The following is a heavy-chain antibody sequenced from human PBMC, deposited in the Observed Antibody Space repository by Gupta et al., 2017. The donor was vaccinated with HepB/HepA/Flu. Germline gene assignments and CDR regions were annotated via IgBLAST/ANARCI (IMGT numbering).Heavy chain of an antibody. CDR3: AKGGLVVPAAMAY. V-gene: IGHV3-30*18. CDR1: GFTFSSYG. D-gene: IGHD2-2*01. J-gene: IGHJ4*02. CDR2: ISYDGSNK. Sequence: PGRSLRLSCAASGFTFSSYGMHWVRQAPGKGLEWVAVISYDGSNKYYADSVKGRFTISRDNSKNTLYLQMNSLRAEDTAVYYCAKGGLVVPAAMAYWGQGTLVTVSS.